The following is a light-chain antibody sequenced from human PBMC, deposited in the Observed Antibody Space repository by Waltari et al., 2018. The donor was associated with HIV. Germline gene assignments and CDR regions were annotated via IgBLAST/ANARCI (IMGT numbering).Light chain of an antibody. CDR3: AAWDDSLSGRV. CDR1: SSNIGRNY. Sequence: QSVLTQPPSASGTPGQRVTISCSACSSNIGRNYVYWYQQLPGTAPKLLIYRNNQRPSGVPDRFSGSKSGTSASLAISGLRSEDEADYYCAAWDDSLSGRVFGGGTKLTVL. J-gene: IGLJ3*02. V-gene: IGLV1-47*01. CDR2: RNN.